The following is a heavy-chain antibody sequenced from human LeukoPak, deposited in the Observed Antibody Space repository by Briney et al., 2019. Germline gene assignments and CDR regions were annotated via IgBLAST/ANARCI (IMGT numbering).Heavy chain of an antibody. CDR1: GFTFSDSY. D-gene: IGHD3-22*01. CDR2: ISSSGSTI. CDR3: ARRSFNYDSSGYFWFDP. J-gene: IGHJ5*02. Sequence: GGSLRLSCAASGFTFSDSYTTWIRQAPGKGLEWVSYISSSGSTIYYADSVKGRFTISRDNAKNSLYLQMNSLRAEDTAVYYCARRSFNYDSSGYFWFDPWGQGTLVTVSS. V-gene: IGHV3-11*01.